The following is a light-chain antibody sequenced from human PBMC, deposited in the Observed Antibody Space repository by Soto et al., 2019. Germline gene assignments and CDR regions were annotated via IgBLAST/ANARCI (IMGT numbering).Light chain of an antibody. V-gene: IGLV2-14*01. CDR3: TSYSTSSPVV. CDR2: EAL. Sequence: QSVLTQPASVSGSPGQSITISCAGTSSDIGAYKFVSWYQQHPGKAPKLMIYEALNRPSGVSHRFSGSKSGNTASLTISGLQTEDEADYYCTSYSTSSPVVFGGGTKLTVL. J-gene: IGLJ2*01. CDR1: SSDIGAYKF.